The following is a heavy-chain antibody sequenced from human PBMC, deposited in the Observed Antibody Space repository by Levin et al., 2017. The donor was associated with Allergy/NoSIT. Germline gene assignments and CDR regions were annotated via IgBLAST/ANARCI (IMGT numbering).Heavy chain of an antibody. D-gene: IGHD6-19*01. CDR3: AKERPVAGLRDGMDV. CDR1: GFTFSSYG. Sequence: GGSLRLSCAASGFTFSSYGMHWVRQAPGKGLEWVAVISYDGSNKYYADSVKGRFTISRDNSKNTLYLQMNSLRAEDTAVYYCAKERPVAGLRDGMDVWGQGTTVTVSS. J-gene: IGHJ6*02. CDR2: ISYDGSNK. V-gene: IGHV3-30*18.